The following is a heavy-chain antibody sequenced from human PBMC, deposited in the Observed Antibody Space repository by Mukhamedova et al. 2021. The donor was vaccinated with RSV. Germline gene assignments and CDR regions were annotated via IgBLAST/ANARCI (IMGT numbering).Heavy chain of an antibody. V-gene: IGHV1-2*02. CDR3: ARSGGTVDY. J-gene: IGHJ4*02. D-gene: IGHD1-14*01. Sequence: RIIPIFGTANYAQKFQGRVTMTRDTSISTAYMELSRLRSDDTAVYYCARSGGTVDYWGQGTLVTVSS. CDR2: IIPIFGTA.